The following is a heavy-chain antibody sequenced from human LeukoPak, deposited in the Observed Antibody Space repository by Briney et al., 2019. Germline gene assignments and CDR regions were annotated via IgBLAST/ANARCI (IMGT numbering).Heavy chain of an antibody. CDR2: ISSSSSYI. J-gene: IGHJ4*02. Sequence: GGSLRLSCEASGFTFNNYWMSWVRQAPGKGLEWVSSISSSSSYIYYADSVKGRFTISRDNAKNSLYLQMNSLRAEDTAVYYCAREEVGATDFDYWGQGTLVTVSS. CDR3: AREEVGATDFDY. CDR1: GFTFNNYW. D-gene: IGHD1-26*01. V-gene: IGHV3-21*01.